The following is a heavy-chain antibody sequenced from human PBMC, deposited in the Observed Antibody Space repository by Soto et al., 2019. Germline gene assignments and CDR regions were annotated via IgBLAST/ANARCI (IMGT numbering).Heavy chain of an antibody. CDR2: IYYSGST. J-gene: IGHJ3*02. D-gene: IGHD3-22*01. CDR1: GGSISSYY. V-gene: IGHV4-59*01. Sequence: NPSETLSLTCTVSGGSISSYYWSWIRQPPGKGLEWIGYIYYSGSTNYNPSLKSRVTISVDTSKNQFSLKLSSVTAADTAVYYCARGNYYDSSGYWNGAFDIWGQGTMVTVSS. CDR3: ARGNYYDSSGYWNGAFDI.